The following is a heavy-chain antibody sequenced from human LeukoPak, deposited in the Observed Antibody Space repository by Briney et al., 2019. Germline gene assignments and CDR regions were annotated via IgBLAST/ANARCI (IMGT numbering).Heavy chain of an antibody. Sequence: GGSLRLSCAASGFTFSTYWMHWVRQAPGKGLVWVARIRPEGTTTAYADSVKGRFTISRDNAKNTLFLQMNSLSAEDTAVYYCARDLDWILFDYWGEGTLVTVSS. CDR3: ARDLDWILFDY. J-gene: IGHJ4*02. D-gene: IGHD3-9*01. V-gene: IGHV3-74*03. CDR2: IRPEGTTT. CDR1: GFTFSTYW.